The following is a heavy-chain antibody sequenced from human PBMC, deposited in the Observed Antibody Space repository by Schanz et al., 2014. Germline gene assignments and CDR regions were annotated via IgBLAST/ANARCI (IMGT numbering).Heavy chain of an antibody. J-gene: IGHJ4*02. CDR3: ARGRGFDDY. CDR2: IIPVLNIA. Sequence: VQLEQSGAEVKKPGSSVKVSCKASGGTFSSFGINWVRQAPGQGLEWMGKIIPVLNIATYAQRFQGRVSITADTSTSTAYMELSSLTSEDTAVHYCARGRGFDDYWGQGTLVTVSS. CDR1: GGTFSSFG. V-gene: IGHV1-69*02. D-gene: IGHD3-10*01.